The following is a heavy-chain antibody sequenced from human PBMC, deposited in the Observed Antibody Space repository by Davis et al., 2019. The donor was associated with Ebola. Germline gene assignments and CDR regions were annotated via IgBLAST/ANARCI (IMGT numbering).Heavy chain of an antibody. V-gene: IGHV1-69*05. CDR2: IIPMFRSP. D-gene: IGHD3-10*01. CDR1: GGTFNSFA. CDR3: ARDAGSPTYYYGSGSYYRYYYYYMDV. Sequence: SVKVSCKTAGGTFNSFALSWVRQAPGQGLEWIGGIIPMFRSPNYNEKFQGRVTITRDTSASTAYMELSSLRSEDTAVYYCARDAGSPTYYYGSGSYYRYYYYYMDVWGKGTTVTVSS. J-gene: IGHJ6*03.